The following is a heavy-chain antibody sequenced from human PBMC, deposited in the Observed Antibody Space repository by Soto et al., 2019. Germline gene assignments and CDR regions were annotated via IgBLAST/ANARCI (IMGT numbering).Heavy chain of an antibody. CDR1: GFTFSSYG. Sequence: QVQLVESGGGVAQPGRSLRLSCAASGFTFSSYGMHWVRQAPGKGLEWVAVISYDGSNKYYADSVKGRFTISRDNSKNTLYLQMNSLRAEDTAVYYCAKDPGGSPVVPAPLGFFDYWGQGTLVTVSS. CDR2: ISYDGSNK. CDR3: AKDPGGSPVVPAPLGFFDY. V-gene: IGHV3-30*18. D-gene: IGHD2-2*01. J-gene: IGHJ4*02.